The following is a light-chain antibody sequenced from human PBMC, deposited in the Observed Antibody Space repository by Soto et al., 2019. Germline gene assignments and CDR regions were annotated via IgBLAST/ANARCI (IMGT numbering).Light chain of an antibody. Sequence: IGLTQSPGTLSLSPGERATLSCRASQSVSSSYLAWYQQKPGQAPRLLIYGASSRATGIPDRFSGSGSGTDFTLTISRLEPEDFAVYYCHHYGSSPRITFGQATQLEIK. CDR1: QSVSSSY. CDR2: GAS. V-gene: IGKV3-20*01. CDR3: HHYGSSPRIT. J-gene: IGKJ5*01.